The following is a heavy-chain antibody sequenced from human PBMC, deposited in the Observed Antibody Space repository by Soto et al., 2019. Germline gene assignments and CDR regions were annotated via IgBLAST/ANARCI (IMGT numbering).Heavy chain of an antibody. CDR2: TSAYNGNT. CDR3: ARDPVVVVAATPGAFDI. Sequence: ASVKVSCKASGYTFTSYGISWVRQAPGQGLEWMGWTSAYNGNTNYAQKLQGRVTMTTDTSTSTAYMELRSLRSDDTAVYYCARDPVVVVAATPGAFDIWGQGTMVTVSS. D-gene: IGHD2-15*01. V-gene: IGHV1-18*01. CDR1: GYTFTSYG. J-gene: IGHJ3*02.